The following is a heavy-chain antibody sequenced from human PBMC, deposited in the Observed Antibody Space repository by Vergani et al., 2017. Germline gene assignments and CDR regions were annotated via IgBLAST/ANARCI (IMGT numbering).Heavy chain of an antibody. CDR3: TTYNMGESIH. CDR1: GFPFSGSY. Sequence: EVQLVESGGGLLKPGESLRLSCAVSGFPFSGSYMTCVPQAPGKGLEWVSRIQFRVNGDETDYAAPVKGRFTISRDGSKETLYLQMNSDKIEDTGVYYCTTYNMGESIHWGRGTLVTVSS. V-gene: IGHV3-15*01. D-gene: IGHD1-26*01. J-gene: IGHJ4*02. CDR2: IQFRVNGDET.